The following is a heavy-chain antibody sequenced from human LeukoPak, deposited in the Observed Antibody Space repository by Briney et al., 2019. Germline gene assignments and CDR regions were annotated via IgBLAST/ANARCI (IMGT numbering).Heavy chain of an antibody. CDR2: FDPEDGET. J-gene: IGHJ3*02. V-gene: IGHV1-24*01. CDR3: ATVDIVGATRADAFDI. D-gene: IGHD1-26*01. Sequence: ASVKVSCKVSGHTLTELSMHWARQAPGKGLEWMGGFDPEDGETIYAQKFQGRVTMTEDTSTDTAYMELSSLRSEDTAVYYCATVDIVGATRADAFDIWGQGTMVTVSS. CDR1: GHTLTELS.